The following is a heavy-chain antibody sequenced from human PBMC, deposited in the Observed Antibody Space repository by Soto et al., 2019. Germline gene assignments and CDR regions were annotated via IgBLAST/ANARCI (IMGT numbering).Heavy chain of an antibody. Sequence: EVQLVESGGGIVQPGGSLRLSCAASGFTFSSYWMHWVRQAPGKGLVWVSRINSDGSRTSYADSAKGRFTISRDNAKNTVYLQMTSLRAEDTAVYYCARGDGDYYDGNGYLGRHWGQGPLVTVSS. J-gene: IGHJ4*02. CDR2: INSDGSRT. D-gene: IGHD3-22*01. CDR3: ARGDGDYYDGNGYLGRH. V-gene: IGHV3-74*01. CDR1: GFTFSSYW.